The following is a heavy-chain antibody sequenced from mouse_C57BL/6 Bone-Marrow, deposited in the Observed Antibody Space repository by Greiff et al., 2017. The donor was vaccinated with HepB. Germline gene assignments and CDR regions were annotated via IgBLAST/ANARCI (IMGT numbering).Heavy chain of an antibody. Sequence: EVKLMESGGGLVKPGGSLKLSCAASGFTFSDYYMYWVRQTPEKRLEWVAYISNGGGSTYYPDTVKGRFTISRDNAKNTLYLQMSRLKSEDTAMYYCARRLYSYAMDYWGQGTSVTVSS. J-gene: IGHJ4*01. CDR1: GFTFSDYY. V-gene: IGHV5-12*01. CDR2: ISNGGGST. D-gene: IGHD2-1*01. CDR3: ARRLYSYAMDY.